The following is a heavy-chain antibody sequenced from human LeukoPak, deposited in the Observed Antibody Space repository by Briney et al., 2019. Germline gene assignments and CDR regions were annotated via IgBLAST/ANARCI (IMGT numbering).Heavy chain of an antibody. V-gene: IGHV4-31*03. D-gene: IGHD3-22*01. Sequence: PSETLSLTCTVSGGSITSDSYYWSWIRQHPGKGLEWIGYIYYTGATGYSPSLKSRVIISLDTSKNQFSLNLSSVTAADTAVYYFSRDATYFYDRSGYYYPYDALDIWGQGTMVTVSA. CDR1: GGSITSDSYY. CDR3: SRDATYFYDRSGYYYPYDALDI. J-gene: IGHJ3*02. CDR2: IYYTGAT.